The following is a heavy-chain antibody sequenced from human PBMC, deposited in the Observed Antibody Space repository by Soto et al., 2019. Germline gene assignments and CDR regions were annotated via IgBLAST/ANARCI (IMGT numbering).Heavy chain of an antibody. V-gene: IGHV3-21*01. Sequence: EVQLVESGGGLVKPGESLRLSCAASGLRFSTYSMSWVRQAPGRGLEWVSSITSGSSVTFYADSVKGRFTISRDNAKNSLYLQMNSLRAEDTAVYYCATYTRTYRDHWGQGTLVTVSS. CDR3: ATYTRTYRDH. CDR2: ITSGSSVT. D-gene: IGHD2-15*01. CDR1: GLRFSTYS. J-gene: IGHJ4*02.